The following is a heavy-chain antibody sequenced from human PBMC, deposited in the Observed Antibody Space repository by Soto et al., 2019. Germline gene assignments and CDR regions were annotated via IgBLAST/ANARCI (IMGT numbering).Heavy chain of an antibody. CDR1: GYTFTSYY. D-gene: IGHD6-19*01. CDR3: ARDVETAIAVAGIGFDY. J-gene: IGHJ4*02. Sequence: GASVKVSCKAPGYTFTSYYMHWVRQAPGQGLEWMGIINPSGGSTSYAQKFQGRVTMTRDTSTSTVYMELSSLRSEDTAVYYCARDVETAIAVAGIGFDYWGQGTLVTVSS. CDR2: INPSGGST. V-gene: IGHV1-46*01.